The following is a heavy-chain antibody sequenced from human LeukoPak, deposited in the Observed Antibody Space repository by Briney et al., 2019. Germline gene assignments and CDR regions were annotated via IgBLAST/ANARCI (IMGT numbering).Heavy chain of an antibody. CDR3: ATPGSGIWCFDY. CDR2: IKQDGSEK. Sequence: GGSLRLTCAASGFTFSAYWMSWVRQAPGKGLEWVASIKQDGSEKYYVDSVKGRLTISRDNAKNSVYLQMTSLRAEDTAVYYCATPGSGIWCFDYWGQGTLLTVSS. J-gene: IGHJ4*02. D-gene: IGHD6-13*01. V-gene: IGHV3-7*01. CDR1: GFTFSAYW.